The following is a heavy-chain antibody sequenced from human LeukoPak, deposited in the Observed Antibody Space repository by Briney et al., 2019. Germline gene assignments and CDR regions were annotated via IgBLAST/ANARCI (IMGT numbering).Heavy chain of an antibody. CDR3: AKADLDPYYYDSSGYYSVSSYYFDY. CDR1: GFTFSNYA. CDR2: ISGSGGST. V-gene: IGHV3-23*01. Sequence: PGGSLRLSCAASGFTFSNYAMSWVRQAPGKGLEWVSAISGSGGSTYYADSVKGRFTISRDNSKNTLYLQMNSLRAEDAAVYYCAKADLDPYYYDSSGYYSVSSYYFDYWGQGTLVTVSS. J-gene: IGHJ4*02. D-gene: IGHD3-22*01.